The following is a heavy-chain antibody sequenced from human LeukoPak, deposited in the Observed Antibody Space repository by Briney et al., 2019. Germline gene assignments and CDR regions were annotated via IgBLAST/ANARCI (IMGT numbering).Heavy chain of an antibody. CDR1: GFTFSSYG. Sequence: GGSLRLSCAASGFTFSSYGMHWVRQAPGKGLEGVAFIRYDGSNKYYADSVKGRFTISRDNSKNTLYLQMNSLRAEDTAVYYCAKGFTYYYAPEYFQHWGQGTLVTVSS. V-gene: IGHV3-30*02. CDR3: AKGFTYYYAPEYFQH. D-gene: IGHD3-10*01. CDR2: IRYDGSNK. J-gene: IGHJ1*01.